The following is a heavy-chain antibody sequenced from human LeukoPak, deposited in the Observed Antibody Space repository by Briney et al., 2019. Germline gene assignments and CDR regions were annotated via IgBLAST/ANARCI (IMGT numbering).Heavy chain of an antibody. J-gene: IGHJ4*02. D-gene: IGHD3-22*01. CDR2: ISGSSNYL. CDR1: GFTFSSYA. CDR3: AKAYYDSSGYSYYFDY. Sequence: GGSLRLSCVASGFTFSSYAMSWVRQAPGKGLEWVSSISGSSNYLYYADSVKGRFTISRDNAKDSLYLQMNSLRAEDTAVYYCAKAYYDSSGYSYYFDYWGRGTLVTVSS. V-gene: IGHV3-21*01.